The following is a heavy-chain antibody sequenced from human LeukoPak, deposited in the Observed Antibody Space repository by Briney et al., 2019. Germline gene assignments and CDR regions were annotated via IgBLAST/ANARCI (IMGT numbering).Heavy chain of an antibody. J-gene: IGHJ4*02. Sequence: SETLSPTCAVSSYSISSGYHWGWIRQPPGKGLEWIGNIYRSGITYYNPSLKSRVTISVDTSKNHFSLKLSSVTAADTAVYYCTRVNWVVDYWGQGTLVTVSS. D-gene: IGHD1-1*01. CDR1: SYSISSGYH. CDR2: IYRSGIT. V-gene: IGHV4-38-2*01. CDR3: TRVNWVVDY.